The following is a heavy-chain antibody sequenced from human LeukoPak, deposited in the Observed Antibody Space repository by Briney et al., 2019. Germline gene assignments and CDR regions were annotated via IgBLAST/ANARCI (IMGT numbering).Heavy chain of an antibody. CDR1: GFTFSSYA. Sequence: QPGGSLRLSCAASGFTFSSYAMHWVRQAPGKGLEWVAVISYDGSNKYYADSVKGRFTISRDNSKNTLYLQMNSLRAEDTAVYYCAKDLVVVAATYDYWGQGTLVTVSS. D-gene: IGHD2-15*01. CDR2: ISYDGSNK. J-gene: IGHJ4*02. CDR3: AKDLVVVAATYDY. V-gene: IGHV3-30-3*01.